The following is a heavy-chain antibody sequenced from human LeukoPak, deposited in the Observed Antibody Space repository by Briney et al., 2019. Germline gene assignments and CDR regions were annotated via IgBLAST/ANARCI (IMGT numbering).Heavy chain of an antibody. CDR2: ISWNSGSI. J-gene: IGHJ3*02. V-gene: IGHV3-9*03. CDR3: AYDIAYSNLSGGACDN. Sequence: GGSLRLSCAASGFTFDDYAMHWVRQAPGKGLEWVSGISWNSGSIDYADSVKGRFTISRDNSKNSLYLQMNSLRAEDMAFYYCAYDIAYSNLSGGACDNWGQGTMVTVSS. D-gene: IGHD6-6*01. CDR1: GFTFDDYA.